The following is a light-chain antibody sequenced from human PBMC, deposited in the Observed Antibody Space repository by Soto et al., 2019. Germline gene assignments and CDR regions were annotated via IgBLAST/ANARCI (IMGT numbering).Light chain of an antibody. Sequence: EIVLTQSPAILSLSPGEKATLSCRASQSVSGSLGWYQQKPGQAPRLIIYDASVRATGIPDRFSGSGSGTVCTLIISSVAPEHFAVYYCQESTYWPAFGGGTQVEIK. CDR3: QESTYWPA. CDR1: QSVSGS. J-gene: IGKJ4*01. V-gene: IGKV3-11*01. CDR2: DAS.